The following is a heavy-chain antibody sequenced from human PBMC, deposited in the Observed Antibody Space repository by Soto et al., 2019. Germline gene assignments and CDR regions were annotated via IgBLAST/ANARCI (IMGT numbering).Heavy chain of an antibody. Sequence: PSETLSLTCTVSGGSISSSSHYWGWIRQPPGKGLEWIGSVHSSGSTYYNPSLRSRVTMSVDTSQNHFSLRLSSVTAADTAVYYCASRIPMVRGVISRGLDFWGQGTLVTVSS. J-gene: IGHJ4*02. V-gene: IGHV4-39*02. CDR3: ASRIPMVRGVISRGLDF. CDR1: GGSISSSSHY. D-gene: IGHD3-10*01. CDR2: VHSSGST.